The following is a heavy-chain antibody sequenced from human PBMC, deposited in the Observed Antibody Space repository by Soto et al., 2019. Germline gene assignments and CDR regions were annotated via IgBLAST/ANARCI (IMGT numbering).Heavy chain of an antibody. Sequence: QVQLVQSGAEVKKPGSSVKVSCKASGGTFSSYAISWVRQAPGQGLEWMGGIIPIFGTANYAQKFQGRVTITAEESTSTAYMELSSLRYEDTAVYYCAIPVWFGEFLNWFDPWGQGTLVTVSS. CDR1: GGTFSSYA. J-gene: IGHJ5*02. CDR2: IIPIFGTA. D-gene: IGHD3-10*01. CDR3: AIPVWFGEFLNWFDP. V-gene: IGHV1-69*01.